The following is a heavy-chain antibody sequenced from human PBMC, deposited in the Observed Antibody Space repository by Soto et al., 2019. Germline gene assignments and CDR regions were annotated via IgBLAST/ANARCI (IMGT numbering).Heavy chain of an antibody. CDR1: DASISNFY. CDR2: VYYTGNT. V-gene: IGHV4-59*08. CDR3: ARQIDCWGVTDC. J-gene: IGHJ4*02. D-gene: IGHD3-9*01. Sequence: QVQLQESGPGLMKPSETLTLICTISDASISNFYWSWIRQAPGKGLEWLGYVYYTGNTKYNPSLGSRVTISLGPSQNQFSLKLKSVTAEDPAIYYCARQIDCWGVTDCWGPGTLVTVSS.